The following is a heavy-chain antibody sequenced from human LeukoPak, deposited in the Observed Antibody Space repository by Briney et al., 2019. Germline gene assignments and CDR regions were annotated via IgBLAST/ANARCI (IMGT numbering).Heavy chain of an antibody. CDR2: IRYDGSNK. CDR1: GFTFSSYG. Sequence: GGSLLLSCAASGFTFSSYGMHWVRQAPGKGLEWVSFIRYDGSNKYYADSVKGRFTISRDNSKNTLCLQMNSLRAEDTAVYYCAKEIWPTVTTPGHAHFDYWGQGTLVTVSS. CDR3: AKEIWPTVTTPGHAHFDY. V-gene: IGHV3-30*02. J-gene: IGHJ4*02. D-gene: IGHD4-17*01.